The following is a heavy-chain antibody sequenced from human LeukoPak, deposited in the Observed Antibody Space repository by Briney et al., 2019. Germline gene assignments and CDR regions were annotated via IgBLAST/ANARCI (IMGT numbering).Heavy chain of an antibody. Sequence: EAGGSLRLSCAAFGFTVSSNYMSWVRQAPGKGLEWVSAISGSGGSTYYADSVKGRFTISRDNSKNTLYLQMNSLRAEDTAVYYCAKDRGDTAMVDYFDYWGQGTLVTVSS. J-gene: IGHJ4*02. CDR1: GFTVSSNY. CDR3: AKDRGDTAMVDYFDY. D-gene: IGHD5-18*01. V-gene: IGHV3-23*01. CDR2: ISGSGGST.